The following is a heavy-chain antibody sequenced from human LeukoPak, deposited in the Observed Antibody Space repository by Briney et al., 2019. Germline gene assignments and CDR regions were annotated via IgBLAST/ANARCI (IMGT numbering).Heavy chain of an antibody. J-gene: IGHJ4*02. Sequence: GASVKVSCKASGYTFTGYYLHWVRQAPGQGLEWMGWINPNSGGTNYAQKFQGRVTMTRDTSINTAYMELSRLRSDDTAVYYCARWSWTPSTYYYDSWGQGTLVTVSS. CDR3: ARWSWTPSTYYYDS. D-gene: IGHD3-22*01. CDR1: GYTFTGYY. CDR2: INPNSGGT. V-gene: IGHV1-2*02.